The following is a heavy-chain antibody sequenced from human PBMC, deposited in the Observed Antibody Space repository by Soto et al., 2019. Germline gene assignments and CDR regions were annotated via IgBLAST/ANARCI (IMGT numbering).Heavy chain of an antibody. V-gene: IGHV3-30-3*01. J-gene: IGHJ4*02. CDR3: AREGFSSSWYPFDY. D-gene: IGHD6-13*01. CDR1: GFTFTSYT. Sequence: PGGSLRLSCAASGFTFTSYTMHWVRQAPGKGLEWVALILYDGSDKYYADSVKGRFTISRDNSKNTLFLQMNSLRAEDTAVYYCAREGFSSSWYPFDYWGQGTLVTVSS. CDR2: ILYDGSDK.